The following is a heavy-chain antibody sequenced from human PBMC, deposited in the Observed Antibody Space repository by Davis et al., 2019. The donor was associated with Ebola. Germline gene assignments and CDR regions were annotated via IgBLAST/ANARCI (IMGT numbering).Heavy chain of an antibody. CDR3: ARRYYWFDP. D-gene: IGHD1-1*01. Sequence: GESLKISCAASGFTFSSYGMHWVRQAPGKGLEWVAVIWYDGSNKYYADSVKGRFTISRDNSKNTLYLQMNSLRAEDTAVYYCARRYYWFDPWGQGTLVTVSS. V-gene: IGHV3-33*01. CDR2: IWYDGSNK. J-gene: IGHJ5*02. CDR1: GFTFSSYG.